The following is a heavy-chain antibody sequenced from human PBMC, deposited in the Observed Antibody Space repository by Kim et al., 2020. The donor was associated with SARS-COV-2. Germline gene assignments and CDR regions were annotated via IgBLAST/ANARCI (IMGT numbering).Heavy chain of an antibody. Sequence: SETLSLTCAVYGGSFNTYYWSWIRQPPGKGLEWIGEINHSGSTNYNPSLKSRVTISVDMSQNQFSLKLSSVTAADTAMYYCATREYWGRGTLVTVSS. CDR3: ATREY. V-gene: IGHV4-34*01. J-gene: IGHJ4*02. CDR2: INHSGST. CDR1: GGSFNTYY.